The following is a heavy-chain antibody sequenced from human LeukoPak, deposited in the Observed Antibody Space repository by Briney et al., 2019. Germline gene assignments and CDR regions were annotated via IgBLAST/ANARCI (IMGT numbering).Heavy chain of an antibody. CDR3: ARDRDCSSTSCYNAFDI. V-gene: IGHV3-30*04. CDR1: GFTFSSYA. D-gene: IGHD2-2*02. Sequence: PGGSLRLSCAASGFTFSSYAMHWDRQAPGKGLEWVAVLSYDGSNKYYADSVKGRFTISRDNSKNTLYLQMNSLRAEDTAVYYCARDRDCSSTSCYNAFDIWGQGTMVTVSS. CDR2: LSYDGSNK. J-gene: IGHJ3*02.